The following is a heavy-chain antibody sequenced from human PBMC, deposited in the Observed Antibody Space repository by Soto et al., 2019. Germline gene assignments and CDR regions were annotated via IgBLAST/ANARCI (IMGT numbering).Heavy chain of an antibody. CDR1: GFTFSSYA. CDR3: AKDRGWFDP. CDR2: ISDASDKI. V-gene: IGHV3-23*01. J-gene: IGHJ5*02. Sequence: EVQLLESGGGLVQPGGSLRLSCAASGFTFSSYAMSWVRQAPGKGLEWVSAISDASDKIYYTHSVKGRFTISRDNSKNTLYLQMNSLRAEDTAVYYCAKDRGWFDPWGQGTLVTVSS. D-gene: IGHD3-10*01.